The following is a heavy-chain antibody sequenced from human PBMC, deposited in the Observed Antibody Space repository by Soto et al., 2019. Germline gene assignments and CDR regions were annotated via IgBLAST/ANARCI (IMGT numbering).Heavy chain of an antibody. D-gene: IGHD2-8*02. CDR1: GFTFSSFG. CDR2: IWYDGSDE. V-gene: IGHV3-33*01. Sequence: GGSLRLSCGASGFTFSSFGMHWVRQAPGKGLEWVAVIWYDGSDEYYADSVKGRFTISRDNSKNTLYLHVNSLRVEDTAVYHCARDGLGYCTGTTCPIRLDVWGQGTTVTVSS. J-gene: IGHJ6*02. CDR3: ARDGLGYCTGTTCPIRLDV.